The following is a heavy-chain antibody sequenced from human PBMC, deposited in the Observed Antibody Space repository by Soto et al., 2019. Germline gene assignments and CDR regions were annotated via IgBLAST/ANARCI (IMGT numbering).Heavy chain of an antibody. V-gene: IGHV1-69*01. Sequence: QVQLVQSGAEVKKPGSSVKVSCKGSGGTFSSNAISWVRQAPGQGLEWMGGIIPIFGTANYAQKFQGRVTITADESTITAYMELSSLRSEDTAVYYCARERCSGGSCYSDYWGQGTLVTVSS. J-gene: IGHJ4*02. CDR3: ARERCSGGSCYSDY. CDR1: GGTFSSNA. D-gene: IGHD2-15*01. CDR2: IIPIFGTA.